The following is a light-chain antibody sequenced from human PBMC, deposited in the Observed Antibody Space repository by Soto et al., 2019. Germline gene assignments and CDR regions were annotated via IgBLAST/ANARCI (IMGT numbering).Light chain of an antibody. V-gene: IGLV1-44*01. CDR2: SNN. Sequence: QSVLTQPPSASGTPGQRVTISCSGSSSNIGSNTVNWYQQLPGTAPKLLIYSNNQRPSGVPDRFSGSKSGPSASLAISGLKSEDEADYYRAAWDDSLNGYVFGTGTKVTVL. J-gene: IGLJ1*01. CDR3: AAWDDSLNGYV. CDR1: SSNIGSNT.